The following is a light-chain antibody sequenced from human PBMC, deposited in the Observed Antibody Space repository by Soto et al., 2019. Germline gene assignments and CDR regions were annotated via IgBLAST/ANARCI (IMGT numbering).Light chain of an antibody. Sequence: CTGTSSDVGDYNYVSWYQQNPGKAPKLMIHDVSKRPSGVPDRFSGSKSGNTASLTISGLQAEDEADYYCCSYAGTYTYVFGTGTKLTVL. J-gene: IGLJ1*01. CDR2: DVS. V-gene: IGLV2-11*01. CDR3: CSYAGTYTYV. CDR1: SSDVGDYNY.